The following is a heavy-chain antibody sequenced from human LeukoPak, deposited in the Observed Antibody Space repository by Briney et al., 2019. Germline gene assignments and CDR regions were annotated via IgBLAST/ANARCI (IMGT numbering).Heavy chain of an antibody. Sequence: GGSLRLSCAASGFTFSSYWMSWVRQAPGKGLEWVANIKQDGSEKYYVDSVKGRFTISRDNAKNSLYLQMNSLRAEDTAVYYCARDSGCSSTSCYTGGDYWGQGTLVTVSS. D-gene: IGHD2-2*02. CDR2: IKQDGSEK. J-gene: IGHJ4*02. CDR3: ARDSGCSSTSCYTGGDY. V-gene: IGHV3-7*01. CDR1: GFTFSSYW.